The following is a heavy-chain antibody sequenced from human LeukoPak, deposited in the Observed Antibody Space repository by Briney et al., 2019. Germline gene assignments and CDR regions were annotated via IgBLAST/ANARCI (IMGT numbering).Heavy chain of an antibody. Sequence: SETLSLTCDVSGASIRNKFWSWLRHPPGKALEWIGYISYTGTTNYNPSLQSRVTISVDTSKNQLSLKLTSMTAADTAVYYCARDTSGYYGRYEHWGQGTLVTVSS. CDR1: GASIRNKF. D-gene: IGHD3-3*01. V-gene: IGHV4-59*01. CDR2: ISYTGTT. CDR3: ARDTSGYYGRYEH. J-gene: IGHJ4*02.